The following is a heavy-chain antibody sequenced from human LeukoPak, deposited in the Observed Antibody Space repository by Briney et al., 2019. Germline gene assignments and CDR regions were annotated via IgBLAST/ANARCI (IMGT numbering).Heavy chain of an antibody. V-gene: IGHV4-59*01. D-gene: IGHD4-17*01. J-gene: IGHJ6*02. CDR2: IHYSGST. CDR3: ARADGDNHNYHGMDV. CDR1: GGSISGYY. Sequence: SETLSLTCAVSGGSISGYYWTWIRQPPGKGLEWIGYIHYSGSTNYNPSPKSRVTISVDTPKKQLSLILTSVTAADTAVYYCARADGDNHNYHGMDVWGQGTPVTVSS.